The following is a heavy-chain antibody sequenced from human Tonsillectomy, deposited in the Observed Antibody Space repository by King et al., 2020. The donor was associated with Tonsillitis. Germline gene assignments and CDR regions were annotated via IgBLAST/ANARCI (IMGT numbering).Heavy chain of an antibody. V-gene: IGHV4-38-2*01. CDR1: GYSISSGYY. CDR2: IYHSGST. J-gene: IGHJ3*02. D-gene: IGHD3-16*01. Sequence: QLQESGPGLVKPSETLSLTCAVSGYSISSGYYWGWIRQPPGKGLEWIGSIYHSGSTYYNPSLKSRVTISVDTSKNQFSLKLSSVTAAETAVYYCARAGLGGRYHSWGAFDIWGQGTMVTVSS. CDR3: ARAGLGGRYHSWGAFDI.